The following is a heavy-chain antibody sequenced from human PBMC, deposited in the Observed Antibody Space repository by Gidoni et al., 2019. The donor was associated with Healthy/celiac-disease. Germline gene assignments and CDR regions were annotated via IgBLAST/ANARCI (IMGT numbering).Heavy chain of an antibody. V-gene: IGHV3-33*01. Sequence: QVQLVESGGGVVQPGRSLRLSCAASGFTFSSYGMHWVRQAPGKGLEWVAVIWYDGSNKYYADSVKGRFTISRDNSKNTLYLQMNSLRAEDTAVYYCVGFATVTTLDAFDIWGQGTMVTVSS. D-gene: IGHD4-4*01. CDR2: IWYDGSNK. CDR3: VGFATVTTLDAFDI. CDR1: GFTFSSYG. J-gene: IGHJ3*02.